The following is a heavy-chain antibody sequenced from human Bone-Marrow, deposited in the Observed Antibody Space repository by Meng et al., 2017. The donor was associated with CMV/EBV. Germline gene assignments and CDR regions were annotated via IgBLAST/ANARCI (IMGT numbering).Heavy chain of an antibody. Sequence: GESLKISCEGSGYRFSSYWVAWVRQMPGKGLEWMGCIYPGDSDIRYSPSFQGQVTISADKSTSIAYLQWNSLKASDTGTYYCARQLWGFTYANIYWGQGTLVTVSS. CDR1: GYRFSSYW. CDR3: ARQLWGFTYANIY. J-gene: IGHJ4*02. CDR2: IYPGDSDI. V-gene: IGHV5-51*01. D-gene: IGHD5-18*01.